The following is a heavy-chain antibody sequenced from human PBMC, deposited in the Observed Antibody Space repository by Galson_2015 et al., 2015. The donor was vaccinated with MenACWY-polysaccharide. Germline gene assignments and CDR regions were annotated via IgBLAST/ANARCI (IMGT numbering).Heavy chain of an antibody. CDR3: AREGSRIVFHAFDI. V-gene: IGHV3-33*01. D-gene: IGHD3-10*02. CDR2: IQYDGSQK. Sequence: LRLSCAASGSKFRGSGMHWVRQAPGKGLEWVAVIQYDGSQKQYTDSVRGRFSISRDNSKNTLYLEMNSLRAEDTALYYCAREGSRIVFHAFDIWGQGTMVTVSS. CDR1: GSKFRGSG. J-gene: IGHJ3*02.